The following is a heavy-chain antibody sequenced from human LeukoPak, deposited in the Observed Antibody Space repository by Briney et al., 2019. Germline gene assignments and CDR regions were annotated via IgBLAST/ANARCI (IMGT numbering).Heavy chain of an antibody. J-gene: IGHJ6*04. V-gene: IGHV3-21*01. CDR3: AELGITMIGGV. D-gene: IGHD3-10*02. CDR2: ISTSSSYI. CDR1: GFTFSSHS. Sequence: GGSLRLSCAASGFTFSSHSMNWVRQAPGKGLEWVSSISTSSSYIYYADSVKGRFTISRDNAKNSLYLQLNSLRADDTAVYYCAELGITMIGGVWGKGTTVTISS.